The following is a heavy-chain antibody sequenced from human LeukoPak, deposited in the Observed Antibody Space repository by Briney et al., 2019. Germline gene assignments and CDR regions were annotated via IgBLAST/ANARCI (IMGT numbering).Heavy chain of an antibody. CDR1: GYTFTGYY. V-gene: IGHV1-2*02. J-gene: IGHJ3*02. D-gene: IGHD3-22*01. CDR3: ARGTYYYDSSGYSGAFDI. CDR2: INPNSGGT. Sequence: GASVKVSCKASGYTFTGYYMHWVRQAPGQGLEWMGWINPNSGGTNYAQKFQGRVTMTRDTSISTAYMELSRLRSDDTAVYYCARGTYYYDSSGYSGAFDIWGQGTTVTVSS.